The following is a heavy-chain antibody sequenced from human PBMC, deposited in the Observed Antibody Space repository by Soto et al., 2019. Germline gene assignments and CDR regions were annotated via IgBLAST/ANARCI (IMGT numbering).Heavy chain of an antibody. Sequence: EMQLVESGGGLVQPRGSLRLSCAASGFTFTNYWMQWVRQAPGKGLVWVSRINSDGSSTSHADSVKGRFTISRDNAKNTLYLQMSSLRAEDTAVYYCARPQYLPDDVFDVWGRGTVVIVSS. V-gene: IGHV3-74*01. J-gene: IGHJ3*01. CDR2: INSDGSST. CDR1: GFTFTNYW. D-gene: IGHD2-2*01. CDR3: ARPQYLPDDVFDV.